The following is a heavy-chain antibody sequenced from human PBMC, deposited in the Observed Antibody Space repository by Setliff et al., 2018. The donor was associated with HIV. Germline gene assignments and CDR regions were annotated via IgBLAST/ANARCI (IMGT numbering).Heavy chain of an antibody. J-gene: IGHJ4*02. CDR2: ISGSGGST. CDR3: AKERGGSYYYDSGAYYYFFDY. D-gene: IGHD3-22*01. V-gene: IGHV3-23*01. CDR1: GFTFSSCA. Sequence: PGGSLRLSCAASGFTFSSCAMNWVRQAPGKGLEWVSSISGSGGSTSYADSVKGRFTISRDNSKNTLYLQMNTLRAEDTAVYYCAKERGGSYYYDSGAYYYFFDYWGQGTLVTVSS.